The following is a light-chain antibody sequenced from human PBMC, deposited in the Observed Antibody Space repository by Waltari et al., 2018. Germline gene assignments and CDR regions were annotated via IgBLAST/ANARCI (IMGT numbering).Light chain of an antibody. CDR3: QQYGGSPEGFT. V-gene: IGKV3-20*01. Sequence: EVVLTQSPGTLSLSPGERATLSCRASQSVRSDLLAWYQQKPGRAPRLRIYATSSRATGIPDRFSGSGFGTDFTLTISRLEAEDFAVYYCQQYGGSPEGFTFGPGTTVDFK. CDR2: ATS. J-gene: IGKJ3*01. CDR1: QSVRSDL.